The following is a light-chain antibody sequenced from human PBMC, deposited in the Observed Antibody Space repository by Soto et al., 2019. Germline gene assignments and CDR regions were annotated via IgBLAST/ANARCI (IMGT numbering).Light chain of an antibody. V-gene: IGLV2-23*01. J-gene: IGLJ3*02. CDR3: CSYTDGSSLL. CDR1: RSDIGTYNL. CDR2: EGN. Sequence: QPVLTQPASVSESPGQSISISCSGARSDIGTYNLVSWYQQHPGKAPKLIIYEGNKRPSGVSNRFSGSRSGNTASLTISGLQAEDEADYYCCSYTDGSSLLFGGGTKLTVL.